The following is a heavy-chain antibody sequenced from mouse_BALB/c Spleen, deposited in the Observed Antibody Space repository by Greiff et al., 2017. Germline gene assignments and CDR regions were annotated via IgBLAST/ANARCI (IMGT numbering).Heavy chain of an antibody. D-gene: IGHD2-3*01. Sequence: EVKLVESGGGLVKLGGSLKLSCAASGFTFSSYYMSWVRQTPEKRLELVAAINSNGGSTYYPDTVKGRFTISRDNAKNTLYLQMSSLKSEDTALYYCARHRGDGYFYYAMDYWGQGTSVTVSS. CDR1: GFTFSSYY. CDR3: ARHRGDGYFYYAMDY. CDR2: INSNGGST. J-gene: IGHJ4*01. V-gene: IGHV5-6-2*01.